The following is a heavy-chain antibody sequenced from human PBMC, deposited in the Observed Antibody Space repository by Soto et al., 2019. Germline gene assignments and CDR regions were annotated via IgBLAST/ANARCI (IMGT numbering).Heavy chain of an antibody. D-gene: IGHD2-21*01. Sequence: AASVKVSCKASGGTFSSYAISWVRRAPGQGLEWMGGIIPIFGTANYAQKFQGRVTITADESTSTAYMELSSLRSEDTAVYYCAGGVAYCGGGCAFDIWGQGTMVTVSS. CDR3: AGGVAYCGGGCAFDI. J-gene: IGHJ3*02. CDR1: GGTFSSYA. CDR2: IIPIFGTA. V-gene: IGHV1-69*13.